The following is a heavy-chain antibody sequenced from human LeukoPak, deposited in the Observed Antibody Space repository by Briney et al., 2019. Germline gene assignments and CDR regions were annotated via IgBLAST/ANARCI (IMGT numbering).Heavy chain of an antibody. CDR3: ARAGFYYYYYMDV. CDR1: GGSISSYY. Sequence: SETLSLTCTVSGGSISSYYWSWIRQPPGKGLEWIGYIYYSGSTNYNPSLKSRVTISVDTSKNQFSLELSSVTAADTAVYYCARAGFYYYYYMDVWGKGTTVTVSS. D-gene: IGHD7-27*01. V-gene: IGHV4-59*01. CDR2: IYYSGST. J-gene: IGHJ6*03.